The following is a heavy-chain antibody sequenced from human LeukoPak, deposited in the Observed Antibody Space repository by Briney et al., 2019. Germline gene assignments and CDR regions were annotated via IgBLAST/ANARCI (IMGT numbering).Heavy chain of an antibody. D-gene: IGHD3-22*01. Sequence: SETLSLTCTVSGGSISSSSYYWGWIRQPPGKGLEWIGSIYYSGSTYYNPSLKSRVTISVDTSKNQFSLKLSSVTAADTAVYYCARGHYYDSSGYSDAFDIWGQGTMVTVSS. CDR1: GGSISSSSYY. CDR3: ARGHYYDSSGYSDAFDI. CDR2: IYYSGST. V-gene: IGHV4-39*01. J-gene: IGHJ3*02.